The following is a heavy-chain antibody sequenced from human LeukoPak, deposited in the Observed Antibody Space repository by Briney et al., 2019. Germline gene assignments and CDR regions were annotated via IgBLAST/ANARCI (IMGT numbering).Heavy chain of an antibody. J-gene: IGHJ5*02. CDR2: IYYSGST. V-gene: IGHV4-39*07. CDR1: GGSISSSSYY. D-gene: IGHD3-16*01. CDR3: ARDRMRVGFGGFDP. Sequence: SETLSLTCTVSGGSISSSSYYWGWIRQPPGKGLEWIGSIYYSGSTYYNPSLKSRVTISVDTSKNQFSLKLSSVTAADTAVYYCARDRMRVGFGGFDPWGQGTLVTVSS.